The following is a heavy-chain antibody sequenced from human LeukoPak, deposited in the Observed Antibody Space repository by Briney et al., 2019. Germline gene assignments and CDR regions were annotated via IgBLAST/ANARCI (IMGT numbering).Heavy chain of an antibody. CDR2: ISGSGGST. V-gene: IGHV3-23*01. CDR1: GFTFSSYA. J-gene: IGHJ4*02. CDR3: ARDQYDYVWGSYRDFDY. D-gene: IGHD3-16*02. Sequence: PGGSLRLSCAASGFTFSSYAMSWVRQAPGKGLEWVSAISGSGGSTYYADSVKGRFTISRDNAKNSLYLQMNSLRDEDTAVYYCARDQYDYVWGSYRDFDYWGQGTLVTVSS.